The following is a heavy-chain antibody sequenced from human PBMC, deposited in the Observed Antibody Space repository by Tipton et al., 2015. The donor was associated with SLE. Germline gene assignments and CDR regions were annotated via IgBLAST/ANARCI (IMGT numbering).Heavy chain of an antibody. Sequence: SLSLSCAASGFTFSSYGMHWVRQAPGKGLEWVAVIWYDGSNKYYADSVKGRFTISRDNSNNTLYLQMNSLRAEDTAVYYCAKGGGLIPDYWGQGTLVTVSS. CDR1: GFTFSSYG. CDR3: AKGGGLIPDY. D-gene: IGHD3-16*01. CDR2: IWYDGSNK. V-gene: IGHV3-33*06. J-gene: IGHJ4*02.